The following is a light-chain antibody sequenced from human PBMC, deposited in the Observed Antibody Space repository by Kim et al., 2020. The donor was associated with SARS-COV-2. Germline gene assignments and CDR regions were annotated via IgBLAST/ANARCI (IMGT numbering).Light chain of an antibody. J-gene: IGLJ3*02. Sequence: GQRVNISYYGSKTNMEVNAVHRYQRLPGTDPKIRIYRDNQGPSGVPERFSDSKCGTSTSLASSGVISEDQAEYYCATWDDSLDDWVLGGGTQLTV. V-gene: IGLV1-44*01. CDR2: RDN. CDR3: ATWDDSLDDWV. CDR1: KTNMEVNA.